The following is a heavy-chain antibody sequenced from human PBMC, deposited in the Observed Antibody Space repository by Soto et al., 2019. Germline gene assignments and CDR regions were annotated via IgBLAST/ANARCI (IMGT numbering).Heavy chain of an antibody. CDR2: IYPGDSDT. D-gene: IGHD3-9*01. V-gene: IGHV5-51*01. CDR3: ARIKITYDILTGYYLPRVWDAFDI. CDR1: GYSFTSYW. J-gene: IGHJ3*02. Sequence: PGESLKISCKGSGYSFTSYWIGWVRQMPGKGLEWMGIIYPGDSDTRYSPSFQGQVTISADKSISTAYLQWSSLKASDTAMYYCARIKITYDILTGYYLPRVWDAFDIWGQGTMVTVSS.